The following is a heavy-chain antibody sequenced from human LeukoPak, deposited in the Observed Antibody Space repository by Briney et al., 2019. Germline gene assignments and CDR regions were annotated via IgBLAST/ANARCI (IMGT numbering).Heavy chain of an antibody. CDR2: ISYDGSNK. CDR3: AVCGSGSYTNARLDY. Sequence: PGGSLRLSCAASGFTFSSYAMHWVRQAPGKGLEWVAVISYDGSNKYYADSVKGRFTISRDNSKNTLYLQMNSLRAEDTAVYYCAVCGSGSYTNARLDYWGQGTLVTVSS. V-gene: IGHV3-30*04. D-gene: IGHD3-10*01. CDR1: GFTFSSYA. J-gene: IGHJ4*02.